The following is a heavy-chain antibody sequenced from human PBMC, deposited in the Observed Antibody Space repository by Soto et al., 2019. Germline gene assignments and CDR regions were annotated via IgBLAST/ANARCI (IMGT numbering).Heavy chain of an antibody. V-gene: IGHV4-30-4*01. Sequence: TLSLTCTVSGVSITSGDYYWNWIRQPPGKGLEWIGNIDYRGNTYYNPSLKSRLTISLDTSKNQFSLKLTSVTAADTAVYYCASFGVASMNWFDPWGQGTLVTVSS. J-gene: IGHJ5*02. CDR2: IDYRGNT. CDR3: ASFGVASMNWFDP. CDR1: GVSITSGDYY. D-gene: IGHD3-3*01.